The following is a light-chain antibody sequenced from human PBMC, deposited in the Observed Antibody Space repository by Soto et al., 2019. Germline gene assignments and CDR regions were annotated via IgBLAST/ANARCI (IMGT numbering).Light chain of an antibody. Sequence: DIQMTQSPSTLSASVGDRVTITCRASQSINNWLAWYQQKPGKAPKLLIYDASSLESGGPSRFSGSGSGTEFTLTISSLQPDDFATYYCQQYSSYWTFGQGTKVEIK. V-gene: IGKV1-5*01. CDR1: QSINNW. J-gene: IGKJ1*01. CDR3: QQYSSYWT. CDR2: DAS.